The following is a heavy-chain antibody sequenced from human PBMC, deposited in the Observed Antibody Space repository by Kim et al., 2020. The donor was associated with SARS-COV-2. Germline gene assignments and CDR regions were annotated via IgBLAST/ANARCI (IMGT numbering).Heavy chain of an antibody. V-gene: IGHV3-33*05. D-gene: IGHD4-17*01. Sequence: GGSLRLSCAASGFTFTAYGMHWVRQAPGKGLEWVTLISYDGFNKYYADSVKGRFTISRDNSKNTLYLQMNSLRAEDTAVYYCARIYGAYEYGLDVWGQGTTVTVSS. CDR3: ARIYGAYEYGLDV. CDR2: ISYDGFNK. J-gene: IGHJ6*02. CDR1: GFTFTAYG.